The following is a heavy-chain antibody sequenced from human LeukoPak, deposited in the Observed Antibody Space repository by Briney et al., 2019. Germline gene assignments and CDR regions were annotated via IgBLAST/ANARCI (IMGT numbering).Heavy chain of an antibody. J-gene: IGHJ4*02. D-gene: IGHD3-3*01. CDR2: TKPDGTAE. Sequence: GGSLRLSCAASGFTFRNYWMGWLRQAPGKGLEGVANTKPDGTAEYYADSVRGRFTTSRDNDKNSLYLQMKSLRDEDTAVYYCAKDDEGYYWGQGILVTVSS. V-gene: IGHV3-7*04. CDR3: AKDDEGYY. CDR1: GFTFRNYW.